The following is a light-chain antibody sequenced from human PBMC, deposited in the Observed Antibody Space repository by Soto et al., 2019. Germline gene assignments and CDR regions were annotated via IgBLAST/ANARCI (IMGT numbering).Light chain of an antibody. CDR2: WAS. Sequence: DIVMTQSPDSLAVSLGERATINCKSSQSVLYSSNNKNYLAWYQQKPGQPPKLLIYWASTRESGVPDRFSGSGPGTDFTLTISSLQAEDMAVYYCQQYFSSPYTFGQGTKLEIK. CDR3: QQYFSSPYT. CDR1: QSVLYSSNNKNY. J-gene: IGKJ2*01. V-gene: IGKV4-1*01.